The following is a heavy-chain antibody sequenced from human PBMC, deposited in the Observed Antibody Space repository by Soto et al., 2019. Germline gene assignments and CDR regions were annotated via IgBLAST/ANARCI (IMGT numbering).Heavy chain of an antibody. CDR3: ARGTYGMDV. V-gene: IGHV3-11*01. CDR2: IGASGSPI. CDR1: GFSFSDYY. Sequence: QMQLVQSGGGLVKPGGSLRLSCAASGFSFSDYYMSWIRRAPGKGLEWVSYIGASGSPIYFGDSVKGRFSISRDNTNNSLYLQMNSLRPDETAVYYCARGTYGMDVWGQGTTVIVSS. D-gene: IGHD3-10*01. J-gene: IGHJ6*02.